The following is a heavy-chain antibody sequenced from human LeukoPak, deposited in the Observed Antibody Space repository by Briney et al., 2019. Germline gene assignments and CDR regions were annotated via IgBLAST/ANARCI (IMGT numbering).Heavy chain of an antibody. J-gene: IGHJ4*02. CDR3: ARGHRYSYYDTGGYPTYFDY. CDR1: GGSFSGYY. V-gene: IGHV4-34*01. CDR2: INHSGST. Sequence: NSSETLSLTCAVFGGSFSGYYWTWIRQPPGKGLEWIGEINHSGSTNYNPSLKSRVTISVDTSKNQFSLMLSSVTAADTAVYYCARGHRYSYYDTGGYPTYFDYWGQGTLVTVSS. D-gene: IGHD3-22*01.